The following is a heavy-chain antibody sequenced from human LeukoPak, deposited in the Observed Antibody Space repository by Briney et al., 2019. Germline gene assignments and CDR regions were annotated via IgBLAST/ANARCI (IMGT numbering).Heavy chain of an antibody. CDR2: ISFNGDTT. CDR1: GFTFSRYA. CDR3: ARDLSEKYSSDY. J-gene: IGHJ4*02. V-gene: IGHV3-30-3*01. D-gene: IGHD2/OR15-2a*01. Sequence: GGSLRLSCAASGFTFSRYAMHWARQAPGEGLGWVTFISFNGDTTYYADSVKGRFTISRDNSKRMVYLQMNSLRAEDTAVYYCARDLSEKYSSDYWGQGTLVTVSS.